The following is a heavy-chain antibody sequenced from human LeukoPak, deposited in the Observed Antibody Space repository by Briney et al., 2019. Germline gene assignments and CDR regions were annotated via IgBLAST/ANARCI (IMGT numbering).Heavy chain of an antibody. V-gene: IGHV5-51*01. CDR2: IYPGDSDT. CDR1: GYTFDTYW. Sequence: GESLKISCKGSGYTFDTYWIGWVRQMPGKGLEWMGIIYPGDSDTKYRPSFQGQVTFSADKSISTAYLQWSSLKASDTAMYYCARAAAGTKESYYFDYWGQGTLVTVSS. CDR3: ARAAAGTKESYYFDY. J-gene: IGHJ4*02. D-gene: IGHD6-13*01.